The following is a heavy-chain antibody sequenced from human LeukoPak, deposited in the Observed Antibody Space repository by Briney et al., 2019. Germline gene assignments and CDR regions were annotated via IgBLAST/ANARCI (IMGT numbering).Heavy chain of an antibody. CDR2: TTGSGDRT. Sequence: PGGSLRLSCAASGFTFRSYAMHWVRLAPGKGLEWVSATTGSGDRTYYADSAKGRFTISRDNSKNTLYLQMNSLRADDTAVYYCAKDRATLVVPASSPTNWFDPWGQGTLVTVSS. CDR1: GFTFRSYA. J-gene: IGHJ5*02. V-gene: IGHV3-23*01. CDR3: AKDRATLVVPASSPTNWFDP. D-gene: IGHD2-2*01.